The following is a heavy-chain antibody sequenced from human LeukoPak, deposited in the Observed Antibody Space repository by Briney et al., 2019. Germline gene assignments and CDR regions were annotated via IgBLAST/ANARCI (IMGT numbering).Heavy chain of an antibody. CDR2: MKQDGSET. V-gene: IGHV3-7*04. CDR1: GFTFSSYW. Sequence: GGSLRLSCAASGFTFSSYWMTWVRQAPGKGLEWVANMKQDGSETNYVDSVKGRFTISRDNAKNSLYLQMNTLRAEDTAVYYCAGGITMVRGGDYWGQGTLVTVYS. J-gene: IGHJ4*02. D-gene: IGHD3-10*01. CDR3: AGGITMVRGGDY.